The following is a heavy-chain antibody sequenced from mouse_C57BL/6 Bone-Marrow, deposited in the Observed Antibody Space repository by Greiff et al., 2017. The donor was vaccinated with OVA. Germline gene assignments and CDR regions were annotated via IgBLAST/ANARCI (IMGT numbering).Heavy chain of an antibody. Sequence: VQLKESGGDLVKPGGSLKLSCAASGFTFSSYGMSWVRQTPDKRLEWVATISSGGSYTYYPDSVKGRFPISRDNAKTTLYLQMSSLKSEDTAIYYCARHGDYGSFFDYWGQGTTLTVSS. V-gene: IGHV5-6*01. CDR2: ISSGGSYT. CDR1: GFTFSSYG. D-gene: IGHD1-1*01. CDR3: ARHGDYGSFFDY. J-gene: IGHJ2*01.